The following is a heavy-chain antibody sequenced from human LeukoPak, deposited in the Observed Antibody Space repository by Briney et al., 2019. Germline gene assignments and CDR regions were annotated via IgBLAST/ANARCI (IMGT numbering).Heavy chain of an antibody. J-gene: IGHJ6*02. V-gene: IGHV3-13*01. D-gene: IGHD6-13*01. CDR1: GFTFSSYD. Sequence: PGRSLRLSCAASGFTFSSYDMHWVRQATGKGLEWVSAIGTAGDTYYPGSVKGRFTISRENAKNSLYLQMNSLRAGDTAVYYCARGSFHSWHNYYYYYYGMDVWGQGTTVTVSS. CDR2: IGTAGDT. CDR3: ARGSFHSWHNYYYYYYGMDV.